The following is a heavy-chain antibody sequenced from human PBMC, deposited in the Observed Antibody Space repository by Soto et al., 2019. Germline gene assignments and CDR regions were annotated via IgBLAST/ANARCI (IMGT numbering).Heavy chain of an antibody. V-gene: IGHV3-21*01. Sequence: GGSLRLSCAASGFTFSSYSMNWVRQAPGKGLEWVSSISSSSSYIYYADSVKGRFTISRDNAKNSLYLQMNSLRAEDTAVYYCARDLVDDYDSSGYPLMDVWGQGTKVTVSS. CDR1: GFTFSSYS. J-gene: IGHJ6*02. CDR3: ARDLVDDYDSSGYPLMDV. D-gene: IGHD3-22*01. CDR2: ISSSSSYI.